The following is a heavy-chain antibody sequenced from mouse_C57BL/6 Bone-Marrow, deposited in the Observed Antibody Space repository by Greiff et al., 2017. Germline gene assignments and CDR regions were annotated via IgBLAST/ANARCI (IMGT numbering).Heavy chain of an antibody. Sequence: QVQLQQPGAELVKPGASVKMSCKASGYTFTSYWITWVKQRPGQGLEWIGDIYPGSGSTNYNEKFKSKATLTVDTSSSTDYMQLSSLTSEDSAVYYCARRGCHYYGSSYWYFDVWGTGTTVTVSS. CDR3: ARRGCHYYGSSYWYFDV. CDR2: IYPGSGST. D-gene: IGHD1-1*01. V-gene: IGHV1-55*01. J-gene: IGHJ1*03. CDR1: GYTFTSYW.